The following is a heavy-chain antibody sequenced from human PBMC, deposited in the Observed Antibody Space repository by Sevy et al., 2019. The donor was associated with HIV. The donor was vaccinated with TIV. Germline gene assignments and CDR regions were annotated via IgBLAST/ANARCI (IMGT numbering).Heavy chain of an antibody. J-gene: IGHJ5*02. CDR3: AREDRGWFDP. Sequence: GGSLRLSCAASGFTFSSYSMSWVRQAPGKGLEWVANIKQDGSEKYYVDSVKGRFTISRDNAKNSLYLQMNSLRAEDTAVYYCAREDRGWFDPWGQGTLVTVSS. CDR2: IKQDGSEK. CDR1: GFTFSSYS. V-gene: IGHV3-7*01. D-gene: IGHD3-10*01.